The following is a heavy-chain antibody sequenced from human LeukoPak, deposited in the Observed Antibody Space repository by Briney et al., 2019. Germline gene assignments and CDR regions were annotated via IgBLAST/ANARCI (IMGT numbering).Heavy chain of an antibody. D-gene: IGHD1-1*01. CDR3: ARTQDGTGYYGMDV. Sequence: GGSLRLSCAASGFTVSSNYMSWVRQAPGKGLEWVSVIYSGGSTYYADSVKGRFTISGDNSKNTLYLQMNSLRAEDTAVYYCARTQDGTGYYGMDVWGQGTTVTVSS. J-gene: IGHJ6*02. CDR2: IYSGGST. CDR1: GFTVSSNY. V-gene: IGHV3-53*01.